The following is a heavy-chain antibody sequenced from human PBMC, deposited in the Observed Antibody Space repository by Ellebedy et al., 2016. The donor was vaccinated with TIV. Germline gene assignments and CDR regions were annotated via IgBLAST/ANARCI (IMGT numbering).Heavy chain of an antibody. CDR3: ARDLHCSSTSCRNYFDY. Sequence: SVKVSXKASGGTFSSYAISWVRQAPGQGLEWMGGIIPIFGTANYAQKFQGRVTITADESTSTAYMELSSLRSEDTAVYYCARDLHCSSTSCRNYFDYWGQGTLVTVSS. V-gene: IGHV1-69*13. CDR2: IIPIFGTA. J-gene: IGHJ4*02. CDR1: GGTFSSYA. D-gene: IGHD2-2*01.